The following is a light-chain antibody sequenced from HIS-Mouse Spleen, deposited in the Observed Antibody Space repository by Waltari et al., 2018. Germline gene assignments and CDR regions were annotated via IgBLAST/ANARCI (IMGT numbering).Light chain of an antibody. Sequence: SYELTQPPSVSVSPGQTARITCSGDALPKKYAYWYQQKSGQAPVLVIYEDSKLPSGIPERVSGSSSGTMATLTISGDQVEDEADYYCYSTDSSGNHRVFGGGTKLTVL. V-gene: IGLV3-10*01. J-gene: IGLJ2*01. CDR1: ALPKKY. CDR3: YSTDSSGNHRV. CDR2: EDS.